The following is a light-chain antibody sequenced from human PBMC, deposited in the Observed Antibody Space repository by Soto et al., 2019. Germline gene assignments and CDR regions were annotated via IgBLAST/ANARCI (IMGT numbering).Light chain of an antibody. CDR3: QQRPNWPLT. CDR1: QSISSH. Sequence: EIVLTQSPATLYLSPGERATLSCRASQSISSHLAWYQQKPGQDPRLLMNDVSNRATGIPARFSGSGSGTDFTLTISSLEPEDFAVYYCQQRPNWPLTFGGGTKVEIK. J-gene: IGKJ4*01. V-gene: IGKV3-11*01. CDR2: DVS.